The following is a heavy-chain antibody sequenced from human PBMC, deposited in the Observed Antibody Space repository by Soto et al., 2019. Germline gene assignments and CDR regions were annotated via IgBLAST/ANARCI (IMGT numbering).Heavy chain of an antibody. CDR1: GGSISRYY. CDR3: ARGSEVSRGMDV. V-gene: IGHV4-59*01. J-gene: IGHJ6*02. Sequence: QVQLQESGPGLVKPSETLSLTCTVSGGSISRYYWSWIRQPPGKGLEWIGFIYYSGSTNYSPSRKSRVTISVDTSKNQFSLKLSYVTAADTAVYYGARGSEVSRGMDVWGQGTTVTVSS. CDR2: IYYSGST.